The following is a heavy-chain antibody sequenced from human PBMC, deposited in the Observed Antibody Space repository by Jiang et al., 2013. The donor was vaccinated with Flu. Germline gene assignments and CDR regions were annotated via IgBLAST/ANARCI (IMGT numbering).Heavy chain of an antibody. D-gene: IGHD6-13*01. J-gene: IGHJ4*02. CDR1: GFTFSSYA. CDR2: ISGSGGST. V-gene: IGHV3-23*01. CDR3: AKGAGQQLIMYYFDY. Sequence: RLSCAASGFTFSSYAMSWVRQAPGKGLEWVSAISGSGGSTYYADSVKGRFTISRDNSKNTLYLQMNSLRAEDTAVYYCAKGAGQQLIMYYFDYWGQGTLVTVSS.